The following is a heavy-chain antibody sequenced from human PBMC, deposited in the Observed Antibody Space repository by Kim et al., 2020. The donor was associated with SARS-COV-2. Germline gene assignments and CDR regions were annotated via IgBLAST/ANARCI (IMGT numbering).Heavy chain of an antibody. CDR2: INHSGST. Sequence: SETLSLTCAVYGGSFSGYYWSWIRQPPGKGLEWIGEINHSGSTNYNPSLKSRVTISVDTSKNQFSLKLSSVTAADTAVYYCVRVGYDILTGGRYFDYWG. CDR1: GGSFSGYY. V-gene: IGHV4-34*01. D-gene: IGHD3-9*01. CDR3: VRVGYDILTGGRYFDY. J-gene: IGHJ4*03.